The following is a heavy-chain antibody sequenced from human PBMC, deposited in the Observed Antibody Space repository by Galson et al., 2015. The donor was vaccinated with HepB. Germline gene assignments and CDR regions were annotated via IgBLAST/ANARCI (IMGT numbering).Heavy chain of an antibody. V-gene: IGHV1-2*06. J-gene: IGHJ3*02. D-gene: IGHD3-22*01. CDR2: INPYSGAT. CDR1: GYTFTGYY. CDR3: ARDFYFNSLGSWSVMDVFDI. Sequence: SVKVSCKASGYTFTGYYMHWVRQAPGQGLEWMGRINPYSGATSYAQQFQGRVTMTRDTSISTTYMELSRLRSDDSAVYYCARDFYFNSLGSWSVMDVFDIWGQGTMVTVSS.